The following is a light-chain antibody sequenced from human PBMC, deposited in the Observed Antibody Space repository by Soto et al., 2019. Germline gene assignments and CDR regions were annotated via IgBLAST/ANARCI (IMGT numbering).Light chain of an antibody. CDR3: QQYATSPPIT. V-gene: IGKV3-20*01. J-gene: IGKJ5*01. CDR1: QSVGIY. CDR2: CAS. Sequence: EIVLTQSPGTLSLSPGQRATLSCRASQSVGIYLAWYQQKPGQAPRLLIFCASNRATGIPDRFIGSGSGTDFTLTIGRLEPEDFAVYYCQQYATSPPITFGQGTRLENK.